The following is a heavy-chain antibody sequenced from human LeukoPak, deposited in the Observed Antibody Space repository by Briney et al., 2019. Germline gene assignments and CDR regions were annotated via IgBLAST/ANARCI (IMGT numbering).Heavy chain of an antibody. Sequence: SETLSLTCTVSGDSISSFYWSWIRQPPGKGLEWIAYMYYSGSTNYNPSHKSRVTISVDTSKSQFSLKLSSVTAADTAVYYCARGSPDTPFDYWGQGTLVTVSS. CDR3: ARGSPDTPFDY. CDR2: MYYSGST. V-gene: IGHV4-59*01. D-gene: IGHD2-15*01. CDR1: GDSISSFY. J-gene: IGHJ4*02.